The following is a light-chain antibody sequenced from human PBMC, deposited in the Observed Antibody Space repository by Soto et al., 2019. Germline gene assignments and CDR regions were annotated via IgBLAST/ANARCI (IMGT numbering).Light chain of an antibody. J-gene: IGLJ3*02. V-gene: IGLV8-61*01. CDR2: STN. CDR3: MFYVGRGIRV. CDR1: SGSVSTTYY. Sequence: QAVVTQEPSFSVSPGGTVTLTCGLSSGSVSTTYYPSWYQQTPGRPPRTLIYSTNVRSSGVPDRFSGSILGNKAALTITGAQADDESDYYCMFYVGRGIRVFGGGTQLTVL.